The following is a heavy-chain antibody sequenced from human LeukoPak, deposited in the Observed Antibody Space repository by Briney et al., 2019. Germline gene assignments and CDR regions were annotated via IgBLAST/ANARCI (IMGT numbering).Heavy chain of an antibody. Sequence: GGSLRLSCAASGFTFSSYAMHWVRQAPGKGLEYVSAISSNGGNTYYANSVKGRFTISRDISKNTLYLQMGSLRPEDMAVYYCARVDSGSACASWGQGILVTVSS. J-gene: IGHJ1*01. D-gene: IGHD6-19*01. V-gene: IGHV3-64*01. CDR3: ARVDSGSACAS. CDR1: GFTFSSYA. CDR2: ISSNGGNT.